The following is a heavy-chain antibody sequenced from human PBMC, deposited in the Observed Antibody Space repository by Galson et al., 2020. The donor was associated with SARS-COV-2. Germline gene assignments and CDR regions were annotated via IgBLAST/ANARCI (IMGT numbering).Heavy chain of an antibody. CDR2: IKSGGSII. CDR1: GFAFRNYW. V-gene: IGHV3-74*01. J-gene: IGHJ4*02. CDR3: AGALAI. Sequence: GESLKISCAASGFAFRNYWMHWVRQTPGKGLEWVSSIKSGGSIITYADSVKGRFTIARDNAKNTLYLQMNSLRSEDTAVYYCAGALAIWGQGTLVTVSS.